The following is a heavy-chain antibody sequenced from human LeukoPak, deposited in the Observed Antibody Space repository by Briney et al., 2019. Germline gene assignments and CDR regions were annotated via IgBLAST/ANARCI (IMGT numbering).Heavy chain of an antibody. CDR2: VYYKGTT. CDR1: GGSLTNYY. Sequence: SETLSLTCSVSGGSLTNYYWNWMRQSPGKTLEWLGFVYYKGTTNFNPSLRSRVTMSVDTSRNHFSLSLTSVTAADTSVDYCARTGTVKWELPGQFDYWGQGRLVIVSS. V-gene: IGHV4-59*08. CDR3: ARTGTVKWELPGQFDY. J-gene: IGHJ4*02. D-gene: IGHD4-23*01.